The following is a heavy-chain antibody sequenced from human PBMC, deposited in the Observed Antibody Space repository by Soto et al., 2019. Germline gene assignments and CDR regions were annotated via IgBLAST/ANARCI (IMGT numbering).Heavy chain of an antibody. V-gene: IGHV4-34*01. CDR3: ARGGFGDPNWFDP. D-gene: IGHD3-3*01. J-gene: IGHJ5*02. CDR2: INHSGST. CDR1: GGSLSGYY. Sequence: QVQLQQWGAGLLKPSETLSLTCAVYGGSLSGYYWSWIRQPPGKGLEWIGEINHSGSTNYNPSLKSRVTISVDTSKNQFSLKLSSVTAADTAVYYCARGGFGDPNWFDPWGQGTLVTVSS.